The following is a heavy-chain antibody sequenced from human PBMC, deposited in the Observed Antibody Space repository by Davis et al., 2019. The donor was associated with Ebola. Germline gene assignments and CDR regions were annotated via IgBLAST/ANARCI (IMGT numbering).Heavy chain of an antibody. CDR2: INHSGST. CDR1: GGSFSGYY. D-gene: IGHD2-21*02. V-gene: IGHV4-34*01. Sequence: PGGSLRLSCAVYGGSFSGYYWSWIRQPPGKGLEWIGEINHSGSTNYNPSLKSRVTISVDTSKNQFSLKLSSVTAADTAVYYCARGRWGGDALNDYWGQGTLVTVSS. J-gene: IGHJ4*02. CDR3: ARGRWGGDALNDY.